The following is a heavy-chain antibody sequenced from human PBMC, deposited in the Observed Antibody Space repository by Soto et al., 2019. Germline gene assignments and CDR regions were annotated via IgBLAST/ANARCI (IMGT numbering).Heavy chain of an antibody. CDR3: ARELLQDIAVAGPTYPDNWFDP. D-gene: IGHD6-19*01. J-gene: IGHJ5*02. V-gene: IGHV1-18*01. CDR1: GYTFTSYG. Sequence: QVQLVQSGAEVKKPGASVKVSCKASGYTFTSYGISWVRQAPGQGLEWMGGISAYNGNTNYAQKLQGRVTMTTDTATITAYMELRSQRADDTAVYYSARELLQDIAVAGPTYPDNWFDPWGQGTLVTVSS. CDR2: ISAYNGNT.